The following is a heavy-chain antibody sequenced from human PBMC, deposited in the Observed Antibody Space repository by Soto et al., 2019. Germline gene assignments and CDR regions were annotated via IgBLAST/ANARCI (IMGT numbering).Heavy chain of an antibody. V-gene: IGHV3-7*03. CDR1: GFTFSSYW. CDR3: ARGTRNGGGAFDI. Sequence: GGSLRLSCAASGFTFSSYWMSWVRQAPGKGLEWVANIRQDGSEKYYVDSVKGRFTISRDNAKNSLYLQMNSLRAEDTAVYYCARGTRNGGGAFDIWGQGTMVTVSS. CDR2: IRQDGSEK. D-gene: IGHD2-21*01. J-gene: IGHJ3*02.